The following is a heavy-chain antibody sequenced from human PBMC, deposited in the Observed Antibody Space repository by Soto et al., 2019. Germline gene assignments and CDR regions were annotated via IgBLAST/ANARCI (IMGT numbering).Heavy chain of an antibody. V-gene: IGHV1-18*04. D-gene: IGHD5-12*01. CDR1: GYTFTSYG. CDR2: ISAYYGNT. Sequence: QVQLVQSGAGVKKPGASVKVSCKASGYTFTSYGISWVRQAPGHGLEWMGWISAYYGNTHYAQSLQGRVTMTTDTSTSTAFVEPRSLRSDDTAVYYCAGDRVEMATIRIFDYWGQGTLVTVSS. J-gene: IGHJ4*02. CDR3: AGDRVEMATIRIFDY.